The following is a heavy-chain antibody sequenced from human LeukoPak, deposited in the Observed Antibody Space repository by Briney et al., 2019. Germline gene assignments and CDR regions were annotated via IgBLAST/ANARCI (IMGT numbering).Heavy chain of an antibody. D-gene: IGHD3-22*01. V-gene: IGHV4-34*01. CDR3: ARGPQYYYDSSSYRPRTNDY. Sequence: PSETLSLTCAVYGGSFSGYYWSWIRQPPGKGLEWIGEINHSGSTNYNPSLKSRVTISVDTSKNQFSLKLSSVTAADTAVYYCARGPQYYYDSSSYRPRTNDYWGQGTLVTVSS. J-gene: IGHJ4*02. CDR2: INHSGST. CDR1: GGSFSGYY.